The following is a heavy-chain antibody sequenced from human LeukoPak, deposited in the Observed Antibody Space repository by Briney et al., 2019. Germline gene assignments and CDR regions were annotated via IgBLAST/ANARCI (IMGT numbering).Heavy chain of an antibody. CDR1: GYTFTSYG. J-gene: IGHJ3*02. Sequence: ASVKVSCKACGYTFTSYGISWVRQAPGQGLEWLGWISDYNGNTNYAQKLQGRVTMTTDTSTSTAYMELRSLRSDDTAVYYCARYFRGGNAFHIWGQGTMVTVSS. CDR2: ISDYNGNT. CDR3: ARYFRGGNAFHI. D-gene: IGHD1-26*01. V-gene: IGHV1-18*01.